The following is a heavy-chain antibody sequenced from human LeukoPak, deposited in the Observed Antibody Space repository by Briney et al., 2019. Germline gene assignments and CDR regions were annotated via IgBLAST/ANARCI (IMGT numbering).Heavy chain of an antibody. J-gene: IGHJ4*02. CDR2: INPNSGGT. V-gene: IGHV1-2*02. D-gene: IGHD5-24*01. Sequence: ASVKVSCKASGYTFTSYGISWVRQAPGQGLEWMGWINPNSGGTNSSQKFQGRVTMTRDTSISTAYMELSTLRSDDTAVYYCAREMATTRGTYFDYWGQGILVTVSS. CDR1: GYTFTSYG. CDR3: AREMATTRGTYFDY.